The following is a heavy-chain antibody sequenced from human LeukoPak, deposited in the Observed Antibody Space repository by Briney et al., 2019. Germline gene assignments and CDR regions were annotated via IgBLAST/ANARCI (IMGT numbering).Heavy chain of an antibody. CDR1: GLTFDDYA. D-gene: IGHD3-10*01. J-gene: IGHJ4*02. Sequence: PGGSLRLSCAASGLTFDDYAMHWVRQAPGKGLEWVSLISWDGGSTYYADSVKGRFTISRDNSKNTLYLQMNSLRAEDTAVYYCAKDTFRSFDYWGQGTLVTVSS. CDR3: AKDTFRSFDY. CDR2: ISWDGGST. V-gene: IGHV3-43D*04.